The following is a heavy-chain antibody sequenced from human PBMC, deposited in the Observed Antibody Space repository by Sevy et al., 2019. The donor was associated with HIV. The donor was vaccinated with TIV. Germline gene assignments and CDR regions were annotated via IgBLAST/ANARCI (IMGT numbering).Heavy chain of an antibody. CDR1: GFTVSSNY. D-gene: IGHD3-10*01. V-gene: IGHV3-53*01. Sequence: GGSLRLSCAASGFTVSSNYMSWVRQAPGKGLEWVSVIYSGGSTYYADSVKGRFTISRDNSKNTLYLQMNSLGAEDTAVYYCARLWFGELLPNDYWGQGTLVTVSS. CDR3: ARLWFGELLPNDY. CDR2: IYSGGST. J-gene: IGHJ4*02.